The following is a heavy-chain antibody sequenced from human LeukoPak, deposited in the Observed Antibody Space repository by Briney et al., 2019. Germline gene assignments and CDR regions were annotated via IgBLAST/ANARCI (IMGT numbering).Heavy chain of an antibody. CDR1: GGSFSGYY. CDR2: INHSGST. V-gene: IGHV4-34*01. Sequence: SETLSLTCAVYGGSFSGYYWSWIRQPPGKGLEWIGEINHSGSTNYNPSLKSRVTISVDTSKNQFSLKLSSVTAADTAVYYCARAPRRGTVTTRRYFDYWGQGTLVTVSS. CDR3: ARAPRRGTVTTRRYFDY. J-gene: IGHJ4*02. D-gene: IGHD4-11*01.